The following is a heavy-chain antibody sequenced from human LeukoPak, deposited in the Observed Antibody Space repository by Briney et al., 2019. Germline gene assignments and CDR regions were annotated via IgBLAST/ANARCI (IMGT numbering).Heavy chain of an antibody. CDR2: IYPGDSDA. V-gene: IGHV5-51*01. J-gene: IGHJ4*02. D-gene: IGHD1-26*01. CDR1: GYSFSNYR. Sequence: GESLKISCKSSGYSFSNYRIGWVRQMPGKGLEWMGIIYPGDSDARYSPSFQGLVTISADKSVATAYLQWNSLRTSDSATYYCARRGGSRFRFDFWGQGTLVTVSS. CDR3: ARRGGSRFRFDF.